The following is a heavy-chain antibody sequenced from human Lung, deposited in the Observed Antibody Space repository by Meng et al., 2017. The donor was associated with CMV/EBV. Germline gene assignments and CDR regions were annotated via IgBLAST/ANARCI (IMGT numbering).Heavy chain of an antibody. CDR3: ARMPKWLGAHFDY. D-gene: IGHD6-19*01. CDR1: GFTVSSNY. J-gene: IGHJ4*02. V-gene: IGHV3-66*02. CDR2: IYSGGST. Sequence: GGSLRLSCAASGFTVSSNYMSWVRQAPGKGLEWVSVIYSGGSTYYADSVKGRFTISRDNSKNTLHLQMNSLRAEDTAVYYCARMPKWLGAHFDYWGQGTLVTVSS.